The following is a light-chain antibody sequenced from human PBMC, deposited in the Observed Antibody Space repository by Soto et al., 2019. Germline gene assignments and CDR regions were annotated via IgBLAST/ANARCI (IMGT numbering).Light chain of an antibody. CDR2: EVS. V-gene: IGLV2-23*02. CDR3: CSYAGSSTF. Sequence: QPVRTNPASVSGAPRHCSTISCTRTSSDVGSYNLVSWYQQHPGKAPKLMIYEVSKRPSGVSNRFSGSKSGNTASLTISGLQAEEEADYYCCSYAGSSTFFGTGTKVTVL. J-gene: IGLJ1*01. CDR1: SSDVGSYNL.